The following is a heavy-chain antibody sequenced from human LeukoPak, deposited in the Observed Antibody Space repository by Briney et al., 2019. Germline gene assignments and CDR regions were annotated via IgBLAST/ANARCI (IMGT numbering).Heavy chain of an antibody. D-gene: IGHD2-15*01. Sequence: SETLSLTCTVSGGSISSYYWSWIRQPAGKGLEWIGRIYTSGSTNYNPSLKSRVTMSVDTSKNQFSLKLSSVTAADTAVYYCAREDIVVVVAATENYYYMDVWGKGTTVTVSS. J-gene: IGHJ6*03. CDR2: IYTSGST. V-gene: IGHV4-4*07. CDR3: AREDIVVVVAATENYYYMDV. CDR1: GGSISSYY.